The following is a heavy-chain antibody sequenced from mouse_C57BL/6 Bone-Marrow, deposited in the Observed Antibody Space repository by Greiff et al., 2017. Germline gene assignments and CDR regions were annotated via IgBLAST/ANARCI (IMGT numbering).Heavy chain of an antibody. Sequence: VQLQQSGAELVRPGASVKLSCTASGFNITDDYIHWVKQRPEQGLEWIGWIDPEIGDTEYASKFQGTATITSDTSSNTAYLQLSSLTSEDTAVCYCSSFDGNYFDFWGQGTPLTVAS. CDR3: SSFDGNYFDF. V-gene: IGHV14-4*01. CDR2: IDPEIGDT. D-gene: IGHD2-3*01. J-gene: IGHJ2*01. CDR1: GFNITDDY.